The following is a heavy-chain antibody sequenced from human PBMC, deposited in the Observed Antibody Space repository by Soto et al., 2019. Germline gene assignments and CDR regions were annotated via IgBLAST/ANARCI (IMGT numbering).Heavy chain of an antibody. V-gene: IGHV3-30*18. CDR2: ISYDGSNK. CDR1: GFTFSSYG. D-gene: IGHD1-26*01. Sequence: QVQLVESGGGVVQPGRSLRLSCAASGFTFSSYGMHWVRQAPGKGLEWVAVISYDGSNKYYADSVKGRFTISRDNSKNTLYLQMNSLRAEDTAVYYCAQDHEYLTRGGSRDYWGQGTLVTVSS. J-gene: IGHJ4*02. CDR3: AQDHEYLTRGGSRDY.